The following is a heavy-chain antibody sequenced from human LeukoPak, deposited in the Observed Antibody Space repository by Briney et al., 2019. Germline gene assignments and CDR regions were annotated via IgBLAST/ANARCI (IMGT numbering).Heavy chain of an antibody. V-gene: IGHV4-59*01. CDR2: IYYSGST. D-gene: IGHD6-6*01. CDR1: GGSISSYY. J-gene: IGHJ6*03. CDR3: ARVGSSSSYYYYYYMDV. Sequence: SETLSLTCTVSGGSISSYYWSWIRQPPGKGLEWIGYIYYSGSTNYNPSLKSRVTISVDTSKNQFSLKLSSVTAADTAVYYCARVGSSSSYYYYYYMDVWGKGTTVTVSS.